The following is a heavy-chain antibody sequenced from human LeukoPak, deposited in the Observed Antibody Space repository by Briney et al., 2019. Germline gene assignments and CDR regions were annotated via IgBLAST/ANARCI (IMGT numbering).Heavy chain of an antibody. CDR2: ISSSGGTI. Sequence: GGSLRLSCAASGFTFSSYAMSWVRQAPGKGLEWVSYISSSGGTIYYADSVKGRFTISRDNAKNSLYLQMNSLRAEDTAVYYCASQAALEHDWGQGTLVTVSS. CDR1: GFTFSSYA. D-gene: IGHD6-6*01. CDR3: ASQAALEHD. J-gene: IGHJ4*02. V-gene: IGHV3-48*04.